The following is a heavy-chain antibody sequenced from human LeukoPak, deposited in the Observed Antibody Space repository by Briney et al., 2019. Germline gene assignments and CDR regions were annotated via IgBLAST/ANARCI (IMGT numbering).Heavy chain of an antibody. Sequence: GSLRLSCAASGFTFSSYAMNWIRQPAGKGLEWIGRIYTGGRIMYNPSLKSRVAISIDTSKKQFSLKLSSMTAADTAVYYCARDYFDSSLYLGFWGRGILVTVSS. D-gene: IGHD3-22*01. V-gene: IGHV4-4*07. CDR2: IYTGGRI. CDR1: GFTFSSYA. CDR3: ARDYFDSSLYLGF. J-gene: IGHJ5*01.